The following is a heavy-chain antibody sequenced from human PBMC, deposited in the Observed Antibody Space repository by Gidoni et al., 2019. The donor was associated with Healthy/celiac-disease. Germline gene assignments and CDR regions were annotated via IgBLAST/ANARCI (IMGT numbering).Heavy chain of an antibody. V-gene: IGHV3-73*01. J-gene: IGHJ4*02. CDR2: IRSKANSYAT. Sequence: EVQLVESGGGLVQPGGSLKLSCAASGFTFSGSAMHWVRQASGKGLEWVGRIRSKANSYATAYAASVKGRFTISRDDSKNTAYLQMNSLKTEDTAVYYCTSPRGVAADYWGQGTLVTVSS. CDR1: GFTFSGSA. D-gene: IGHD2-15*01. CDR3: TSPRGVAADY.